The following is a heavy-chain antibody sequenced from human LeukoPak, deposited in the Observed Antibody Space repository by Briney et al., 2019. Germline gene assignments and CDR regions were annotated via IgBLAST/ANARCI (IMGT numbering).Heavy chain of an antibody. J-gene: IGHJ4*02. CDR1: GYTFTSYY. CDR2: INPSGGST. D-gene: IGHD6-13*01. V-gene: IGHV1-46*01. Sequence: ASVKVSCKASGYTFTSYYMHWVRQAPGQGLEWMGIINPSGGSTSYAQKFQGRVTMTRDTSTSTVYMELSSLRSEDTAVYYCARDPSLLQLAPHFDYWDQGTLVTVSS. CDR3: ARDPSLLQLAPHFDY.